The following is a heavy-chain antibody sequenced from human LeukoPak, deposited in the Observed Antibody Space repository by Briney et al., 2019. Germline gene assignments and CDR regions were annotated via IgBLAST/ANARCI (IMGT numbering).Heavy chain of an antibody. V-gene: IGHV4-34*01. D-gene: IGHD6-19*01. CDR3: ARRSVAGTIN. CDR1: GGSFSGYY. CDR2: INHSGST. J-gene: IGHJ4*02. Sequence: PSETLSLTCAVYGGSFSGYYWSWIRQPPGKGLEWIGEINHSGSTNYNPSLKSRVTISVDTSKNQFSLKLSSVTAADTAVYYCARRSVAGTINWGQGTLVTVSS.